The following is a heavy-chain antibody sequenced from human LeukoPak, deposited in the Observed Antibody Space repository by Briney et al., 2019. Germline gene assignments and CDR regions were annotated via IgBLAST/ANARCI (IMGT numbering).Heavy chain of an antibody. Sequence: PGGSLRLSCAASRFTFSSYAMHWVRQAPGKGLEWVAVISYDGSNKYYADSVKGRFTISRDNSKNTLYLQMNSLRAEDTAVYYCARDSASGYDSFHYYYGMDVWGQGTTVTVSS. V-gene: IGHV3-30*04. J-gene: IGHJ6*02. CDR1: RFTFSSYA. CDR3: ARDSASGYDSFHYYYGMDV. CDR2: ISYDGSNK. D-gene: IGHD5-12*01.